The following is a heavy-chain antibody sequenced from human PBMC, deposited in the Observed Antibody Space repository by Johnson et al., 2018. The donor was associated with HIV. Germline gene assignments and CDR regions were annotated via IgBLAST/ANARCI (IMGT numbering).Heavy chain of an antibody. CDR1: GFSFSSYD. CDR3: ARRRQGIASYSDPFDI. D-gene: IGHD2-15*01. J-gene: IGHJ3*02. V-gene: IGHV3-13*01. CDR2: IGVAGDT. Sequence: VQLVESGGGLVQPGGSLRLSCAASGFSFSSYDMHWVRQATGKNLEWVSAIGVAGDTYYAGSVRGRFTISRENAKNSFYLQMNDLRVGDTAVFYCARRRQGIASYSDPFDIWGQGTMVTVSS.